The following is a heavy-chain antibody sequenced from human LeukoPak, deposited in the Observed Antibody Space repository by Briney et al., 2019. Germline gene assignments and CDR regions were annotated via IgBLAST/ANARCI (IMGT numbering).Heavy chain of an antibody. CDR2: MKQDGSEK. CDR1: GFTFSSYW. V-gene: IGHV3-7*03. Sequence: PGGSLRLSCAASGFTFSSYWMSWVRQAPGKGLEWVANMKQDGSEKYYVDSVKGRFTISRDNAKNSLYLQMNSLRAEDTAVYYCARASSDYDILTGQYYFDYWGQGTLVTVSS. CDR3: ARASSDYDILTGQYYFDY. D-gene: IGHD3-9*01. J-gene: IGHJ4*02.